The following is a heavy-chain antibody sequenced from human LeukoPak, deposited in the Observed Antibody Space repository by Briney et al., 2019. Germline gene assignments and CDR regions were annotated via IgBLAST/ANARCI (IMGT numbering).Heavy chain of an antibody. J-gene: IGHJ4*02. Sequence: GGSLRLSCAASGFTFSSYGMHWVRQAPGKGLEWVSYISSSGSTIYYADSVKGRFTISRDNAKNSLYLQMDSLRAEDTAVYYCARDGAPLRLGELSLYQDYFDYWGQGTLVTVSS. CDR3: ARDGAPLRLGELSLYQDYFDY. V-gene: IGHV3-48*04. CDR1: GFTFSSYG. CDR2: ISSSGSTI. D-gene: IGHD3-16*02.